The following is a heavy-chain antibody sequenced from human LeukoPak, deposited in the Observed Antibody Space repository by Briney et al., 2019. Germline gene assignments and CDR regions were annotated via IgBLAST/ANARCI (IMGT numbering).Heavy chain of an antibody. D-gene: IGHD5-12*01. J-gene: IGHJ4*02. CDR3: ARAAGGVSGYDLYYFDY. CDR2: ISSSRSYI. CDR1: GFTFSNYE. Sequence: GGSLRLSCAASGFTFSNYEMNWVRQAPGKGLEGVSCISSSRSYIYYADSVRGRFPISRDNAKRSLYLQMNSLRAEDTAVYYCARAAGGVSGYDLYYFDYWGQGALVTVSS. V-gene: IGHV3-21*01.